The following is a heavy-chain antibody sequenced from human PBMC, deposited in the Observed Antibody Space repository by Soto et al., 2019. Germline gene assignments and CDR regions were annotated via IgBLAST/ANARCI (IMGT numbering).Heavy chain of an antibody. CDR2: MNPNSGNT. Sequence: GASVKVSCKASGYTFTSYDINWVRQATGQGLEWMGWMNPNSGNTGYAQKFQGRVTMTRNTSISTAYMELSSLRSEDTAVYYCARGRSSTVSYYFDYWGQGTLVTVSS. J-gene: IGHJ4*02. CDR1: GYTFTSYD. CDR3: ARGRSSTVSYYFDY. V-gene: IGHV1-8*01. D-gene: IGHD4-17*01.